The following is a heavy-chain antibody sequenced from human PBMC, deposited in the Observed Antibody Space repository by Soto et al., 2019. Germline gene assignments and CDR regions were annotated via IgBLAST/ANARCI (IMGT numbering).Heavy chain of an antibody. J-gene: IGHJ6*02. D-gene: IGHD6-13*01. V-gene: IGHV4-30-2*02. CDR3: ARTEASSWSFFYYGMDV. Sequence: SETLSLTCAVSGGYISGGYYSWSWIRQPPGKGLEWIGFIYNSGSTYYNSSLKSRVTISVDRSKNHFFLRLTSVTAADTAVYYCARTEASSWSFFYYGMDVWGQGTTVTVSS. CDR2: IYNSGST. CDR1: GGYISGGYYS.